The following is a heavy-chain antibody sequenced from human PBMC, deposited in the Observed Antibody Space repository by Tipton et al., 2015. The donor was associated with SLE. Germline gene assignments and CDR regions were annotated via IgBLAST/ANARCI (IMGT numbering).Heavy chain of an antibody. Sequence: TLSLTCAVYGGSFSGYYWTWIRQPPGKGLERIGEINHSGSTNYNPSLKSRVTISVDTSKNQFSLKLSSMTAADTAVYYCAKDHGRYYHMDVWGKGTTVTVSS. CDR3: AKDHGRYYHMDV. D-gene: IGHD3-9*01. V-gene: IGHV4-34*01. J-gene: IGHJ6*03. CDR1: GGSFSGYY. CDR2: INHSGST.